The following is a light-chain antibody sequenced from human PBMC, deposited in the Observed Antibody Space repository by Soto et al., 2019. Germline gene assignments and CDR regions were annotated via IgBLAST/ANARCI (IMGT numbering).Light chain of an antibody. CDR1: QDISSY. CDR3: QQLNTYPH. J-gene: IGKJ5*01. V-gene: IGKV1-9*01. Sequence: QLSQSPSCLSTSRGDSLPITCRASQDISSYLAWYQQKPGKAPKLLIHSASTLHSGVPLRFSGSGSGTEFTLTISSLQPEDFASYYCQQLNTYPHFGQRALLEIK. CDR2: SAS.